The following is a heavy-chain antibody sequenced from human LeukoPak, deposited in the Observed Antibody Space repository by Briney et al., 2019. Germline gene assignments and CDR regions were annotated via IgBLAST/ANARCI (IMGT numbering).Heavy chain of an antibody. CDR1: GGSISSYY. V-gene: IGHV4-59*08. D-gene: IGHD3-3*01. CDR3: ARLAYSITIFGVLDP. CDR2: IYYSGST. Sequence: SETLSLTCTVSGGSISSYYWSWIRQPPGKGLEWIGYIYYSGSTNYNPSLKSRVTISVDTSKNQFSLKLSSVTAADTAVYYCARLAYSITIFGVLDPWGQGTLVTVSS. J-gene: IGHJ5*02.